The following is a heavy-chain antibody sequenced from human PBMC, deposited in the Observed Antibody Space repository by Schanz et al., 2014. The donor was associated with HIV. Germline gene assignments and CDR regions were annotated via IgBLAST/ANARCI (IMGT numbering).Heavy chain of an antibody. Sequence: EVQLMESGGGSVQPGGSLRLSCAASGFMFSTYAMHWVRQAPGKGLEWVSKINSGSTIKNYADSVKGRFTISRDNAKNSLYLQMNSLREDDTAIYYCVRDCVSGCPADYWGQGTLVTVSS. J-gene: IGHJ4*02. CDR2: INSGSTIK. CDR3: VRDCVSGCPADY. D-gene: IGHD5-12*01. CDR1: GFMFSTYA. V-gene: IGHV3-48*02.